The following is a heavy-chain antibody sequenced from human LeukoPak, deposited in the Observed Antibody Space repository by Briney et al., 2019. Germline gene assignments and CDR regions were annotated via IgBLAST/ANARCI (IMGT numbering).Heavy chain of an antibody. V-gene: IGHV3-23*01. Sequence: GGSLRLSCAASGFTFSSYAMSWVRQAPGKGLEWVSAISGSGGSTYYADSVKGRFTISRDNSKNTLYLQTNSLRAEDTAIYYCARDRAVKARIGGMDVWGQGTTVIVSS. J-gene: IGHJ6*02. CDR2: ISGSGGST. D-gene: IGHD5-12*01. CDR1: GFTFSSYA. CDR3: ARDRAVKARIGGMDV.